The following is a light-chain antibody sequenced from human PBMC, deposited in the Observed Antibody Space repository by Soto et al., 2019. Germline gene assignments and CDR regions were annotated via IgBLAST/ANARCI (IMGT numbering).Light chain of an antibody. Sequence: EIVLTQSPATLSLSPGERVTISCRASQTVSTFLAWYQQKPGQAPRLLIYDASNRDTGIPARFSGSGSGTDFTLTISSLEPEDFAVYYCQQRSNWPLTFGGGTKVDIK. J-gene: IGKJ4*01. CDR2: DAS. V-gene: IGKV3-11*01. CDR1: QTVSTF. CDR3: QQRSNWPLT.